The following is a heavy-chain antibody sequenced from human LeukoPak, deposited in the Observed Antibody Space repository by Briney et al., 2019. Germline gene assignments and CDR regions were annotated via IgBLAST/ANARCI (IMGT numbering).Heavy chain of an antibody. CDR2: IYHGGRN. J-gene: IGHJ4*02. CDR1: GGSISSSTYY. Sequence: PSEPLSLTCTVSGGSISSSTYYWGWIRQPPGKALEWIANIYHGGRNAYNPSLKSRVTISVDTSNNHFSLKLTSVTAADTAVYYCARLSSVNYCSGGSCSRGGYDYWGQGTLVTVSS. CDR3: ARLSSVNYCSGGSCSRGGYDY. V-gene: IGHV4-39*01. D-gene: IGHD2-15*01.